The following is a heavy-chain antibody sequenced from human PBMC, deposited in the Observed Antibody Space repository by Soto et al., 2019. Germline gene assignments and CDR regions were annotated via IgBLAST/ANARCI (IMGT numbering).Heavy chain of an antibody. Sequence: SETLSLTCTVSGGSMSSHYWTWLRQPPGKGLEWIGYISYSGSSYYNPSLKSRVTISAGTSRNQFSLRLTSVIAADTAVYFCARADPDASVGFWGQGTLVTV. CDR2: ISYSGSS. V-gene: IGHV4-59*11. D-gene: IGHD3-16*01. CDR1: GGSMSSHY. CDR3: ARADPDASVGF. J-gene: IGHJ4*02.